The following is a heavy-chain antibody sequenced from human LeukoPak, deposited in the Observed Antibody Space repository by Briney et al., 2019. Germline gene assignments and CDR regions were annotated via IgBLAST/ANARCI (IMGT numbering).Heavy chain of an antibody. D-gene: IGHD6-19*01. J-gene: IGHJ4*02. V-gene: IGHV3-66*02. CDR1: GFTVSSNY. CDR3: ARSYSSGCFDY. CDR2: IYSGGST. Sequence: GGSLRLCCAASGFTVSSNYMSWVRQAPGKGLEWVSVIYSGGSTYYADSVKGRFTISRDNSKNTLYLQMNSLRAEDTAVYYCARSYSSGCFDYWGQGTLVTVSS.